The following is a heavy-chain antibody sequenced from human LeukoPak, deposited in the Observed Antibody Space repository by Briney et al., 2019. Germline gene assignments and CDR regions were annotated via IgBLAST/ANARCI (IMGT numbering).Heavy chain of an antibody. CDR1: GYTFTSYY. D-gene: IGHD6-19*01. Sequence: ASVKVSCKASGYTFTSYYMHWVRQAPGQGLEWMGRINPNSGGTNYAQKFQGRVTMTRDTSISTAYMELSRLRSDDTAVYYCTRGRVESSGWDLDLDYWGQGTLVTVSS. V-gene: IGHV1-2*06. CDR2: INPNSGGT. CDR3: TRGRVESSGWDLDLDY. J-gene: IGHJ4*02.